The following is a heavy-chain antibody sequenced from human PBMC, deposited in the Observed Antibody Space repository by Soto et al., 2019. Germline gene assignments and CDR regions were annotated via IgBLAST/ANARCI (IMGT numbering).Heavy chain of an antibody. V-gene: IGHV1-2*02. Sequence: ASVKVSCKASGYTFTGFFMHWVRQAPGQGLEWMGWINPNTGGTNFPQKFQGRVTMTRDASISTVYMELSNLRSDDTAVYYCAGRGVDYYYYAMDVWGQGTSVTVSS. CDR2: INPNTGGT. CDR1: GYTFTGFF. D-gene: IGHD2-15*01. CDR3: AGRGVDYYYYAMDV. J-gene: IGHJ6*02.